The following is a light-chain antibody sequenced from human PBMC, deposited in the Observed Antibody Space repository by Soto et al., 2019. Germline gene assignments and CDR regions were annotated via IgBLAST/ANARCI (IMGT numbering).Light chain of an antibody. CDR3: AAWDDNLNAYV. J-gene: IGLJ1*01. Sequence: QSVLTQPPSVSGAPGQRVTISCTGTSANIGAGYDVHWYQHLPGTAPKLLIYLGDQRASGVSDRFSGSKSGTSASLAINGPRSDDEADYYCAAWDDNLNAYVFGSGTKLTVL. CDR2: LGD. V-gene: IGLV1-47*02. CDR1: SANIGAGYD.